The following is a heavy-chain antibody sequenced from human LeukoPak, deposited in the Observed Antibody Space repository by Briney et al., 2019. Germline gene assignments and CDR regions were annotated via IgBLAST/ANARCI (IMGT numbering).Heavy chain of an antibody. CDR2: IIPIFGPA. CDR1: GGTFSGYA. D-gene: IGHD4-17*01. Sequence: GASVKVSCKGSGGTFSGYAINWVRQAPGQGLEWMGGIIPIFGPANYAQKFQGRVTITADESTSTAYMELSSLRSEDTAVFYCAREAVTTDGFDIWGQGTMVIVSS. CDR3: AREAVTTDGFDI. J-gene: IGHJ3*02. V-gene: IGHV1-69*01.